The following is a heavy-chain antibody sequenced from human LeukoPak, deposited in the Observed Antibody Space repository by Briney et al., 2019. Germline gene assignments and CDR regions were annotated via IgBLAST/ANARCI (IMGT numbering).Heavy chain of an antibody. CDR2: IIPIFGTA. CDR1: GGTFSSYA. CDR3: ARALIAAAGPHPNWFDP. D-gene: IGHD6-13*01. J-gene: IGHJ5*02. V-gene: IGHV1-69*05. Sequence: GASVKVSCKASGGTFSSYAISWVRQAPGQGLEWMGGIIPIFGTANYAQKFQGRVTITRDTSASTAYMELSSLRSEDTAVYYCARALIAAAGPHPNWFDPWGQGTLVTVSS.